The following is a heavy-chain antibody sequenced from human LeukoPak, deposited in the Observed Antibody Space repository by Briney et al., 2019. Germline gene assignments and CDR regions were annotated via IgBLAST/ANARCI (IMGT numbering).Heavy chain of an antibody. CDR2: IRSKPSSYTT. CDR3: IRQECSGGSCSYVDY. D-gene: IGHD2-15*01. V-gene: IGHV3-73*01. CDR1: GFDFSGFY. J-gene: IGHJ4*02. Sequence: GGSLRLSCAASGFDFSGFYMHWVRQASGRGLEWVGLIRSKPSSYTTVYAASVKDRFTISRDDSKNTAYLQMNSLKAEDTAVYYCIRQECSGGSCSYVDYWGQGTLVTVSS.